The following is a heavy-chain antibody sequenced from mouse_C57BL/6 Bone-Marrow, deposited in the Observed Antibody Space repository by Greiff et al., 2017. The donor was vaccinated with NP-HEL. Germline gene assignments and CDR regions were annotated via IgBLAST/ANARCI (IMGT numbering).Heavy chain of an antibody. CDR2: INPNYGTT. CDR3: ARWGYYGSSYWYFDV. V-gene: IGHV1-39*01. D-gene: IGHD1-1*01. J-gene: IGHJ1*03. CDR1: GYSFTDYN. Sequence: EVKLVESGPELVKPGASVKISCKASGYSFTDYNMNWVKQSNGKSLEWIGVINPNYGTTSYNQKFKGKATLTVDQSSSTAYMQLNSLTSEDSAVYYCARWGYYGSSYWYFDVWGTGTTVTVSS.